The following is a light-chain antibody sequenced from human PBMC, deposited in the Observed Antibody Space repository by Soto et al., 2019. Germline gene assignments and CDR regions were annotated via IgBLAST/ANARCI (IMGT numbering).Light chain of an antibody. J-gene: IGKJ4*01. CDR3: QQLDSYPLT. Sequence: IQLTQSPSSLSASVGDRVTITCRASQGINNYLGWYQQKPGKAPKLLIYAASTLLSGVPLRFSSSGSETDFTLTISSLQPEDFATYYCQQLDSYPLTFGGGTKVDIK. CDR2: AAS. V-gene: IGKV1-9*01. CDR1: QGINNY.